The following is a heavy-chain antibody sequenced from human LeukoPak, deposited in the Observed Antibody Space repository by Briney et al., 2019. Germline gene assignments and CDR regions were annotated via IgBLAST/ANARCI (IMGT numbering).Heavy chain of an antibody. J-gene: IGHJ4*02. D-gene: IGHD3-10*01. CDR3: ARATPYYYGSGSSKGFDY. V-gene: IGHV4-34*01. CDR1: GGSFSGYY. CDR2: INHSGST. Sequence: SETLSLTCAVYGGSFSGYYWSWIRQPPGKGLEWIGEINHSGSTNYNPSLKSRVTISVDTSKNQFSLKLSSVTAADTAVYYCARATPYYYGSGSSKGFDYWGQGTLVTVSS.